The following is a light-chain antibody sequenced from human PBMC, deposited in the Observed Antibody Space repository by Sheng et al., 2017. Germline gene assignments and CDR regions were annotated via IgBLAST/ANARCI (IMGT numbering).Light chain of an antibody. CDR3: QQYYSSPCS. CDR1: QSVLYRSDNQNH. CDR2: WAS. Sequence: DIVMTQSPDSLAVSLGERATINCKSSQSVLYRSDNQNHLAWYQQKPGQPPKLLISWASTRESGVPDRFSGSGSETDFTLTISSLRAEDVAVYYCQQYYSSPCSFGQGTKLEIK. J-gene: IGKJ2*03. V-gene: IGKV4-1*01.